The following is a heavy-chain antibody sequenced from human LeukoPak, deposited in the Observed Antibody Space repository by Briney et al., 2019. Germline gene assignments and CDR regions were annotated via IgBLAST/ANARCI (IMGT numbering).Heavy chain of an antibody. CDR3: ARYLDSTGSFDF. CDR2: IYYIGIT. CDR1: GDSVSRSSYY. V-gene: IGHV4-61*01. D-gene: IGHD3-22*01. Sequence: SETLSLTCTVSGDSVSRSSYYWTWIRQPPGKGLEWIGYIYYIGITNYNPSLKSRLTMSVDTSKNRFSLRLSSVIAADTAVYYCARYLDSTGSFDFWGQGTLVTVSS. J-gene: IGHJ4*02.